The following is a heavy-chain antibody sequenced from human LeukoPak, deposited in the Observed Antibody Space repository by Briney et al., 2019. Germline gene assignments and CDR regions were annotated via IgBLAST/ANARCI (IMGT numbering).Heavy chain of an antibody. CDR1: GGSISSSSYY. V-gene: IGHV4-39*01. Sequence: PSETLSLTCTVSGGSISSSSYYWGWIRQPPGKGLEWIGSIYYSGSTYYNPSLKSRVTISVDTSKNQFSLKLSSVTAADTAVYYCASLSPDYGAAFDYWGQGTLVTVSS. D-gene: IGHD4-17*01. J-gene: IGHJ4*02. CDR2: IYYSGST. CDR3: ASLSPDYGAAFDY.